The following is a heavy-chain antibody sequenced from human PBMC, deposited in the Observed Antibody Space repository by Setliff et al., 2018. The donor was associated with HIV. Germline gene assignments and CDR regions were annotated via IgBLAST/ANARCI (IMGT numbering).Heavy chain of an antibody. V-gene: IGHV4-39*01. CDR2: IYYSGTT. J-gene: IGHJ6*03. CDR1: GGFVSRSNYV. Sequence: SETLSLTCTLAGGFVSRSNYVWGWVRQSPKKGLEWIGSIYYSGTTYYNPTLKSRVSISIDTPKNQFSLKLTSMTAADTAVYYCVRTGSITSWGIYYYYYMDIWGKGSTVTVSS. CDR3: VRTGSITSWGIYYYYYMDI. D-gene: IGHD3-10*01.